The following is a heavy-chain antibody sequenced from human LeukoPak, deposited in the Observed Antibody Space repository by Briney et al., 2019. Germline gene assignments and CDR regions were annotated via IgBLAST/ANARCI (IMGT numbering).Heavy chain of an antibody. D-gene: IGHD4/OR15-4a*01. Sequence: PGGSLRLSCAASGFTFSSYAMHWVRQAPGKGLEWVAFIHSDGSNKHYADSVKGRFTISRENSKNTLYLQMNSLRAEDTAVYYCARRAGAYSHPYDYWGQGTLVTVSS. J-gene: IGHJ4*02. CDR2: IHSDGSNK. CDR3: ARRAGAYSHPYDY. CDR1: GFTFSSYA. V-gene: IGHV3-30*04.